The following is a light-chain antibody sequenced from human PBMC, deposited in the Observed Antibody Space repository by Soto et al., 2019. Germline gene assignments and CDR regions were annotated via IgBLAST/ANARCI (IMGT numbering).Light chain of an antibody. J-gene: IGLJ3*02. CDR2: DTG. Sequence: QAVVTQAPSLTVSPGGTVTLTCGSSTGAVTSNHHPYWYQQKAGQAPRTLIYDTGNKNSWTPARFSGSLLGDKAALTLSGAQSEDEAQYYCLLSYNAARVFGGGTKLTVL. CDR1: TGAVTSNHH. CDR3: LLSYNAARV. V-gene: IGLV7-46*01.